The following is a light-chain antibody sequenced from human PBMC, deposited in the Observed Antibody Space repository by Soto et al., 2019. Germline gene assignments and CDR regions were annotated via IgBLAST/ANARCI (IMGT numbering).Light chain of an antibody. CDR2: GSF. CDR3: EQYGTWIS. J-gene: IGKJ5*01. Sequence: FLTQPPGPLSLSPGERATLSSRASQRISSSYLAWYQQKPGQAPRLLIYGSFSRATGIPDRFSGSGYGTDFTLTIIRLEPEDFAVYFCEQYGTWISFGQGTRPENK. V-gene: IGKV3-20*01. CDR1: QRISSSY.